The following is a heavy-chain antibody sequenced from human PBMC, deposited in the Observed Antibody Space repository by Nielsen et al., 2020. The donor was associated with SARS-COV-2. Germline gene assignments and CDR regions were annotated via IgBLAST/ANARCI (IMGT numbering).Heavy chain of an antibody. V-gene: IGHV3-21*01. Sequence: GESLKISCAASGFTFSSYSMNWVRQAPGKGLEWVSSISSSSSYIYYADSVKGRFTISRDNAKNSLYLQMNSLRAEDTAVYYCARVEGYYGSGSYPDYWGQGTLVTVSS. D-gene: IGHD3-10*01. CDR1: GFTFSSYS. CDR2: ISSSSSYI. J-gene: IGHJ4*02. CDR3: ARVEGYYGSGSYPDY.